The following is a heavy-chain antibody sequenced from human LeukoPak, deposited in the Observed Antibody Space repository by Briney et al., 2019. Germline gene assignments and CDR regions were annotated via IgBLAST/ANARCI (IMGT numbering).Heavy chain of an antibody. J-gene: IGHJ2*01. CDR2: INHSGST. D-gene: IGHD3-22*01. V-gene: IGHV4-34*01. CDR1: GGSFSGYY. Sequence: SETLSHTCAVYGGSFSGYYWSWIRQPPGKGLEWIGEINHSGSTNYNPSLKSRVTISVDTSKNQFSLKLSSVTAADTAVYYCARVSDYYDSSGYYWYFVLWGGGTLDTVSS. CDR3: ARVSDYYDSSGYYWYFVL.